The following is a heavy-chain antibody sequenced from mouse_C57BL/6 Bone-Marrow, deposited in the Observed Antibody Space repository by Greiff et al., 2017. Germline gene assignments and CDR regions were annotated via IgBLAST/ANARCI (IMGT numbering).Heavy chain of an antibody. J-gene: IGHJ2*01. CDR3: ARRLLAFDY. CDR1: GYTFTDYY. V-gene: IGHV1-26*01. Sequence: EVQLQQSGPELVKPGASVKISCKASGYTFTDYYMNWVKQSHGKSLEWIGDINPNNGGTSYNQKFKGKATLTVDKSSSTAYMELRSLTSEDSAVYYCARRLLAFDYWGQGTTLTVSS. CDR2: INPNNGGT. D-gene: IGHD2-1*01.